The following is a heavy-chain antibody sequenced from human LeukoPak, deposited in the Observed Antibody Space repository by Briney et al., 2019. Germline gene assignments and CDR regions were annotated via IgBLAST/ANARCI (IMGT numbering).Heavy chain of an antibody. CDR1: GFTFSSYA. CDR3: ARALLAPYDSSGYYPDY. J-gene: IGHJ4*02. Sequence: PGRSLRLSCAASGFTFSSYAMHWVRQAPGKGLEWVAVIWYDGSNKYYADSVKGRFTISRDNSKNTLYLQMNSLRAEDTAVYYCARALLAPYDSSGYYPDYWGQGTLVTVSS. V-gene: IGHV3-33*08. CDR2: IWYDGSNK. D-gene: IGHD3-22*01.